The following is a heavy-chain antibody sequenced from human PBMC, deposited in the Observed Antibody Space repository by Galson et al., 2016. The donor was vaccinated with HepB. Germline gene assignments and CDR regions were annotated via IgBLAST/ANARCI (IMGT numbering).Heavy chain of an antibody. V-gene: IGHV4-34*01. CDR3: ASSPTIFGVVIIGFDY. J-gene: IGHJ4*02. D-gene: IGHD3-3*01. Sequence: SETLSLTCAVYGASLSGYYWSWIRQPPGKGLEWIAMMDRGGSAKYNPSLQSRVTMSIDTSKNQFSLKLSSVTAADTAVYYCASSPTIFGVVIIGFDYWGQGTLVTVSS. CDR1: GASLSGYY. CDR2: MDRGGSA.